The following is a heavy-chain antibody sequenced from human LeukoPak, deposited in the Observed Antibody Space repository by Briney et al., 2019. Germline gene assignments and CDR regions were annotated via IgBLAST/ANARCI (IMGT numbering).Heavy chain of an antibody. CDR3: ATGAYYSDNSDSLRDY. V-gene: IGHV3-7*03. D-gene: IGHD3-22*01. CDR1: GFTFSSYW. J-gene: IGHJ4*02. Sequence: GGSLRLSCAASGFTFSSYWMSWVRQAPWKGLEWVANIKQDGSEKYYVDSVKGRFTISRDNAKNSLYLQMSSLRSEDTAVYYCATGAYYSDNSDSLRDYWGQGTLVTVSS. CDR2: IKQDGSEK.